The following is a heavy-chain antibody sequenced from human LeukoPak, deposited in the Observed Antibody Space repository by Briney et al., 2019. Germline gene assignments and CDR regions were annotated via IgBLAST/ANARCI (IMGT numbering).Heavy chain of an antibody. CDR3: AREDGDHTYYYYGMDV. CDR1: GFTFSSYW. V-gene: IGHV3-7*03. Sequence: GGSLRLSCAASGFTFSSYWMNWARQAPGKGLEWVASINHNGNVNYYVDSVKGRFTISRDNAKNSLYLQMSNLRAEDTAVYYCAREDGDHTYYYYGMDVWGQGTTVTVSS. CDR2: INHNGNVN. D-gene: IGHD4-17*01. J-gene: IGHJ6*02.